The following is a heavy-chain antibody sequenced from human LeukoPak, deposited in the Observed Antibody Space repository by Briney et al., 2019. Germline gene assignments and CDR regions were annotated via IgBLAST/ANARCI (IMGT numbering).Heavy chain of an antibody. D-gene: IGHD5-18*01. CDR1: GFTFSDAW. CDR3: AKDFAAMAESDAFDI. Sequence: GGSLRLSCAASGFTFSDAWMSWVRQAPGKGLEWVSAISGSGGSTYYADSVKGRFTISRDNSKNTLYLQMNSLRAEDTAVYYCAKDFAAMAESDAFDIWGQGTMVTVSS. J-gene: IGHJ3*02. V-gene: IGHV3-23*01. CDR2: ISGSGGST.